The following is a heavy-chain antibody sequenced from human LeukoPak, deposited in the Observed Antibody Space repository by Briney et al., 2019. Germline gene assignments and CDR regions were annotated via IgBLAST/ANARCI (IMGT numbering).Heavy chain of an antibody. CDR2: INADGGGT. J-gene: IGHJ4*02. CDR1: GYTFTSYY. D-gene: IGHD6-13*01. CDR3: ARAAAAAHFDY. Sequence: ASVKVSCKASGYTFTSYYMHWVRQAPGQGLEWMGWINADGGGTNYAQKFQGRVTLTRDTSITIAYMELSRLTSDDTAVYYCARAAAAAHFDYWGQGTLVTVSS. V-gene: IGHV1-2*02.